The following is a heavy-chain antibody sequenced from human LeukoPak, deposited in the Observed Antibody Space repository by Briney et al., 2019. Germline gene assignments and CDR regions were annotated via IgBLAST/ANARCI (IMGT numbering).Heavy chain of an antibody. Sequence: SETLSLTCTVSGDSINNYYWSWIRQPAGKGLEWIGRIYGSGSTKYNPSLKSRVTMSVDTSENQLSLRLNSVTAAGTAVYYCARGAGYGAPHGWFDPWGQGTLVIVSS. CDR3: ARGAGYGAPHGWFDP. J-gene: IGHJ5*02. D-gene: IGHD4/OR15-4a*01. CDR2: IYGSGST. CDR1: GDSINNYY. V-gene: IGHV4-4*07.